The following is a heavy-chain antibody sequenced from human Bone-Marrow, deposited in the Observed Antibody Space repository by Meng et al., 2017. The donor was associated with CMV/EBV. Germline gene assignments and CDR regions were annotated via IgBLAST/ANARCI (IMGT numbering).Heavy chain of an antibody. Sequence: GESLKISCAASGFTFSSYSMNWVRQAPGKGLEWVAVISYDGSNKYYADSVKGRFTISRDNSKNTLYLQMNSLRAEDTAVYHCARAGLRFLEWLPLNYYYYYGMDVWGQGTTVTVSS. V-gene: IGHV3-30*03. CDR3: ARAGLRFLEWLPLNYYYYYGMDV. D-gene: IGHD3-3*01. CDR2: ISYDGSNK. CDR1: GFTFSSYS. J-gene: IGHJ6*02.